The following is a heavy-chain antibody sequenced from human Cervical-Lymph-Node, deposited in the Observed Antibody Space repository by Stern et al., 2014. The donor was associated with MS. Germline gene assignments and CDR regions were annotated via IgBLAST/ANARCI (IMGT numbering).Heavy chain of an antibody. D-gene: IGHD6-13*01. J-gene: IGHJ5*02. CDR2: IYYSGST. Sequence: VQLVESGPGLVKPSETLSLTCTVSGGSISSYYWSWIRQPPGKGLEWIGYIYYSGSTNYNPSLKSRVTISVDTSKNQFSLKLSSVTAADTAVYYCARDLRQQLVPGWFDPWGQGTLVTVSS. V-gene: IGHV4-59*01. CDR3: ARDLRQQLVPGWFDP. CDR1: GGSISSYY.